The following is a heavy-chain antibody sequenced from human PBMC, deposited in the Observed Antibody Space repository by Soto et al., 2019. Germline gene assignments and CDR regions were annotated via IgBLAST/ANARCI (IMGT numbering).Heavy chain of an antibody. D-gene: IGHD6-13*01. J-gene: IGHJ6*02. CDR2: IYPGDSDT. V-gene: IGHV5-51*01. CDR1: GYSFTSYW. CDR3: ARTAAAGKNYYGIDV. Sequence: GESLKISCKGSGYSFTSYWIGWVRQMHGKGLEWMGTIYPGDSDTRYSPSFQGQVTISADKSISTAYLQWSSLKASDTAMYYCARTAAAGKNYYGIDVWGQGTTVTVSS.